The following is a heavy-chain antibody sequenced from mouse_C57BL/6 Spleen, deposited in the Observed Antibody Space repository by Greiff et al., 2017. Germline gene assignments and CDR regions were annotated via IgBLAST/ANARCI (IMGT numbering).Heavy chain of an antibody. CDR1: GFSLSTFGMG. Sequence: QVTLKESGPGILQPSQTLSLTCSFSGFSLSTFGMGVGWIRQPSGKGLEWLAHIWWDDDKYYNPALKSRLTISKDTSKNQVFLKIANVDTADTATYYCARMGGNDYDGGYYFDYWGQGTTLTVSS. CDR3: ARMGGNDYDGGYYFDY. V-gene: IGHV8-8*01. CDR2: IWWDDDK. J-gene: IGHJ2*01. D-gene: IGHD2-4*01.